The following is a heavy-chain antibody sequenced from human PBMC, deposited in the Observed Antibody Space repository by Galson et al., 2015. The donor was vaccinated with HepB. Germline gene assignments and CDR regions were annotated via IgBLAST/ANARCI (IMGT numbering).Heavy chain of an antibody. J-gene: IGHJ6*02. CDR3: AREDTTYYYDSSGFNRHYYYYGMDV. D-gene: IGHD3-22*01. Sequence: LRLSCAASGFTFSSYGMHWVRQAPGKGLEWVAVIWYDGSNKYYADSVKGRFTISRDNSKNTLYLQMNSLRAEDTAVYYCAREDTTYYYDSSGFNRHYYYYGMDVWGQGTTVTVSS. V-gene: IGHV3-33*01. CDR2: IWYDGSNK. CDR1: GFTFSSYG.